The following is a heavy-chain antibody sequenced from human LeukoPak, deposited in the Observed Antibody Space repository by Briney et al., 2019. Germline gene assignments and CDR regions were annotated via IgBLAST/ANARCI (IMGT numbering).Heavy chain of an antibody. J-gene: IGHJ4*02. V-gene: IGHV3-21*04. Sequence: KPGGSLRLSCAASGFTFSSYSMNWVRQAPGKGLEWVSSISSSSSYIYYADSVKGRFTISRDNAKNSLYLQMNSLRAEDTAVYYCAKGFRGAILRDARGYWGQGTLVTVSS. CDR3: AKGFRGAILRDARGY. D-gene: IGHD4/OR15-4a*01. CDR1: GFTFSSYS. CDR2: ISSSSSYI.